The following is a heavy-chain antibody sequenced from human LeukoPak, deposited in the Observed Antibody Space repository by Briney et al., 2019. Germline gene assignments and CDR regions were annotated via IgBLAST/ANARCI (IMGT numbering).Heavy chain of an antibody. V-gene: IGHV3-23*01. CDR2: TSRSGGST. J-gene: IGHJ4*02. CDR3: ANWQNGDN. CDR1: GFTFSSYA. D-gene: IGHD2-8*01. Sequence: GGSLRLSCAASGFTFSSYAMSWVRQAPGKGLEWVSATSRSGGSTYYADSVKGRFTISRDNSKNTLYLQMNSMRAEDTAVYYCANWQNGDNWGQGTLVTVSS.